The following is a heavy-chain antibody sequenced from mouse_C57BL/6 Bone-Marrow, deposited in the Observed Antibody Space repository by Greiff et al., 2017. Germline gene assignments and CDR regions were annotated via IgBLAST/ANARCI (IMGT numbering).Heavy chain of an antibody. V-gene: IGHV6-3*01. D-gene: IGHD4-1*01. CDR1: GFTFSNYW. CDR3: TQTGTIDY. J-gene: IGHJ2*01. CDR2: IRLKSDNYAT. Sequence: EVKLMESGGGLVQPGGSMKLSCVASGFTFSNYWMNWVRQSPEKGLEWVAQIRLKSDNYATHYAESVKGRFTISRDDSKSSVYLQMNNLRAEDTGIDYCTQTGTIDYWGQGTTLTVSS.